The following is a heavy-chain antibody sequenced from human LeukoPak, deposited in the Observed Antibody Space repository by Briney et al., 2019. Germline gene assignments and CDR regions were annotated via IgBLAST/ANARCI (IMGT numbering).Heavy chain of an antibody. D-gene: IGHD6-13*01. CDR1: GGSFSGYY. CDR3: ARGPGIAAEYNWFDP. Sequence: SETLSLTCAVYGGSFSGYYWSWIRQPPGKGLEWIGEINHSGSTNYNPSLKSRVTISVDTSKNQFSLKLSSVTAADTAVYYCARGPGIAAEYNWFDPWGQGTLVTVSS. CDR2: INHSGST. V-gene: IGHV4-34*01. J-gene: IGHJ5*02.